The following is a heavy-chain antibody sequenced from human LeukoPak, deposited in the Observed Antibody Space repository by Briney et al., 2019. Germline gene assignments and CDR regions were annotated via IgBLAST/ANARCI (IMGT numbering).Heavy chain of an antibody. J-gene: IGHJ4*02. V-gene: IGHV1-3*01. D-gene: IGHD3-22*01. Sequence: ASVKVSCKASGGTFSSYAISWVRQAPGHRLEWMGWINAGNGNTKYSQKFQGRVTITRDTSASTAYMELSSLRSEDTAVYYCARGGYDYFDSSGYYYFDYWGQGTLVTVSS. CDR3: ARGGYDYFDSSGYYYFDY. CDR2: INAGNGNT. CDR1: GGTFSSYA.